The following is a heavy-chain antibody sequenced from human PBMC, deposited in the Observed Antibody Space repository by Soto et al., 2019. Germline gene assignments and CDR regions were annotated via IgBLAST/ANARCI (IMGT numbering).Heavy chain of an antibody. J-gene: IGHJ6*02. CDR3: AARPYYYYGLDV. CDR2: IYHNGNA. Sequence: SETLYLTGTVSGGSVSTPGYSWSWIRQPPGEAPAWIGYIYHNGNAYPKPSLKSRVTISLDGAKNQFSLKMTSVPAADTGLYYCAARPYYYYGLDVWGQGTTVTVSS. CDR1: GGSVSTPGYS. D-gene: IGHD3-10*01. V-gene: IGHV4-30-2*01.